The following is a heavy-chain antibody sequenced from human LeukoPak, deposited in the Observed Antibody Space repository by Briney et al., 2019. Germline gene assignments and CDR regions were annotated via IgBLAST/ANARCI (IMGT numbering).Heavy chain of an antibody. D-gene: IGHD5-18*01. CDR2: ISTYHGNT. Sequence: GAAVKVSCKASGYTFTSYGISWVRQAPGLGREWMGWISTYHGNTNYAQKLQGRVTMTTDISTSTAYMELRSLRSDDTAVYYCARDFGGYSYGYYMDVWGKGTTVTVSS. CDR1: GYTFTSYG. CDR3: ARDFGGYSYGYYMDV. J-gene: IGHJ6*03. V-gene: IGHV1-18*01.